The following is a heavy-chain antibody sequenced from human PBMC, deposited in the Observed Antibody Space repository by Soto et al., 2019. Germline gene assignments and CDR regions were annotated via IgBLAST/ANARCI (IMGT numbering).Heavy chain of an antibody. J-gene: IGHJ4*02. D-gene: IGHD3-9*01. Sequence: GESLKISCKGSGYSFTNYWTGWVRQMPGKGLEWMGIVNPADSDTRYSPSFQGQVTVSVDKSISTAYLQRGSLKASDTAMYYCVRPDSTGYYSHWGQGTPVTVSS. CDR1: GYSFTNYW. V-gene: IGHV5-51*01. CDR2: VNPADSDT. CDR3: VRPDSTGYYSH.